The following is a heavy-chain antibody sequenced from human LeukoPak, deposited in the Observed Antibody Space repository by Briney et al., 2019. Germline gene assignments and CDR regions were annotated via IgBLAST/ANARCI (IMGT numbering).Heavy chain of an antibody. D-gene: IGHD4-23*01. CDR1: GGSFSVYY. V-gene: IGHV4-34*01. J-gene: IGHJ5*02. CDR3: ARDGGSNNYWFDP. Sequence: SETLSLTCTVYGGSFSVYYWIWIRQPPGKGLEWIGEINHSGRTNYNPYLKSRVTISVDTSKNEFSLKLSSVTAADTAVYYCARDGGSNNYWFDPWGQRTLVTVSS. CDR2: INHSGRT.